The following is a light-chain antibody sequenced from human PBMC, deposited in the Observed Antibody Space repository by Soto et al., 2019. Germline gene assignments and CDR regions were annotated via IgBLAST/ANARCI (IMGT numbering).Light chain of an antibody. V-gene: IGKV1-5*03. Sequence: DIQMTQSPSTLSASVGDRVAITCRASQSVSSWLAWYQQKPGKAPKLLIYKASTLESGVPSRFSGSGSGTEFTLTISSLQPDDFATYYCQQYNSYPLTFGGGTKVEIK. CDR1: QSVSSW. CDR2: KAS. CDR3: QQYNSYPLT. J-gene: IGKJ4*01.